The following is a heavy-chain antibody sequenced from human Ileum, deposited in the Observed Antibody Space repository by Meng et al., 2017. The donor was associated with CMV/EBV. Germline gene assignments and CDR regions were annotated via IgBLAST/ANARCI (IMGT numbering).Heavy chain of an antibody. V-gene: IGHV3-23*01. CDR1: GFAFNTYE. CDR2: ISPNSDRT. Sequence: GESLKISCAASGFAFNTYEMTWVRQAPGKGLEWVSFISPNSDRTYYADSVKGRFTISRDNSKNTLYLQMNSLRAEDTAVYYCAKEQSYYDILTGYYGHGMDVWGQGTTVTVSS. D-gene: IGHD3-9*01. CDR3: AKEQSYYDILTGYYGHGMDV. J-gene: IGHJ6*02.